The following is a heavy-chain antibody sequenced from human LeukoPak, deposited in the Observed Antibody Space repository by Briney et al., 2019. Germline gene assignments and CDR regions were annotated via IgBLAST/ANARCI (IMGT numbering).Heavy chain of an antibody. CDR1: GGSISSSSYY. J-gene: IGHJ4*02. V-gene: IGHV4-39*01. CDR3: ALASPGYFDC. CDR2: IYYSGST. Sequence: PSETLSLTCTVSGGSISSSSYYWGWIRQPPGKGLEWIGSIYYSGSTYYNPSLKSRVTISVDTSKNQFSLKLSSVTAADTAVYYCALASPGYFDCWGQGTLVTVSS.